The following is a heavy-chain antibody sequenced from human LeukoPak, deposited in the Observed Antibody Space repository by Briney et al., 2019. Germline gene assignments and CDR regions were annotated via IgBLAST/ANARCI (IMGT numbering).Heavy chain of an antibody. Sequence: GGSLRLSCGASGFTFSTCAMNWVRQAPGKGLEWVSGISGSGGNTYYADSVKGRFTISRDNSKNTLYLQMNGLRAEDTAVYYCAKDLNYDFWSGYYGYFDYWGQGTLVTVSS. CDR1: GFTFSTCA. V-gene: IGHV3-23*01. CDR3: AKDLNYDFWSGYYGYFDY. J-gene: IGHJ4*02. D-gene: IGHD3-3*01. CDR2: ISGSGGNT.